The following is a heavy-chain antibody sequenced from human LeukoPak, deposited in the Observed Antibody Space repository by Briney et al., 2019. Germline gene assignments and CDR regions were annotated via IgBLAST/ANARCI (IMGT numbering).Heavy chain of an antibody. CDR2: IYYSGST. J-gene: IGHJ4*02. D-gene: IGHD3-9*01. V-gene: IGHV4-39*01. CDR1: GGSISSSSYY. CDR3: ARLRYDILTGYYQSPYYFDY. Sequence: SETLSLTCTVSGGSISSSSYYWGWISQPPGKGLEWIGSIYYSGSTYYNPSLKSRVTISVDTSKNQFSLKLSSVTAADTAVYYCARLRYDILTGYYQSPYYFDYWGQGTLVTVSS.